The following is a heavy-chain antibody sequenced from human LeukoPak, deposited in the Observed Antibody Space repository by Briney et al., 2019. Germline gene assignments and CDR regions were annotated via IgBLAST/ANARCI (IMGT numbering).Heavy chain of an antibody. V-gene: IGHV3-30*04. CDR2: ISYDGSNK. CDR3: ARDPPLVGATWEYYFDY. Sequence: PGGSLRLSCAASGFTFSSYAMHWVRQAPGKGLEWVAVISYDGSNKYYADSVKGRFTISGDNSKNTLYLQMNSLRAEDTAVYYCARDPPLVGATWEYYFDYWGQGTLVTVSS. CDR1: GFTFSSYA. J-gene: IGHJ4*02. D-gene: IGHD1-26*01.